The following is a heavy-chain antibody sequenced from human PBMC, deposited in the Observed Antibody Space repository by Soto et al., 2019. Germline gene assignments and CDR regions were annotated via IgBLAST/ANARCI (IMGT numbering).Heavy chain of an antibody. CDR1: GYSFTSFC. CDR2: VNAYNGNT. D-gene: IGHD5-18*01. Sequence: QVQLVQSGGEVKKPGASVKVSCKASGYSFTSFCVNWVRQAPGQGLEWMGWVNAYNGNTKHAQKFQGRVTLTADTSTSPAYMGMGRLRSADTAVYYCTTGGAGSTAHVIWGQGTLVTVST. V-gene: IGHV1-18*01. J-gene: IGHJ4*02. CDR3: TTGGAGSTAHVI.